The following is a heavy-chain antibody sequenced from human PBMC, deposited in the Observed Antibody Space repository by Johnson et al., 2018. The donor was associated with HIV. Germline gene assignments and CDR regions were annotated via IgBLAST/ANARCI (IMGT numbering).Heavy chain of an antibody. D-gene: IGHD3-3*01. V-gene: IGHV3-7*02. CDR2: IKQDGSEK. J-gene: IGHJ3*02. CDR1: GFTFTDAW. CDR3: ANFGVVTYGFDI. Sequence: VQLVESGGGLVKPGGSVRLSCAVSGFTFTDAWMSWVRQAPGKGLEWVANIKQDGSEKYYVDSVKGRFTISRDNAKNSLYLQMNSLRAEDTAVYYCANFGVVTYGFDIWGQGTMVTVSS.